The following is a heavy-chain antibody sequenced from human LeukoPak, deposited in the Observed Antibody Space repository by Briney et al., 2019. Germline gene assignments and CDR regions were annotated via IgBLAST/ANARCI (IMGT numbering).Heavy chain of an antibody. Sequence: PSETLSLTCTVSGGSISSYYWGWIRQPPGKGLEWIGYIYYSGSTNYNPSLKSRVTISVDTSKNQFSLKLSSVTAADTAVYSCAREAAYYGMDVWGKGTTVTVSS. CDR2: IYYSGST. D-gene: IGHD6-13*01. J-gene: IGHJ6*04. V-gene: IGHV4-59*01. CDR3: AREAAYYGMDV. CDR1: GGSISSYY.